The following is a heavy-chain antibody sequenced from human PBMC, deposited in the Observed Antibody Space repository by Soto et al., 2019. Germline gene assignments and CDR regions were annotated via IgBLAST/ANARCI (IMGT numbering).Heavy chain of an antibody. CDR2: VNPILSMS. V-gene: IGHV1-69*04. Sequence: QVQLVQSGAEVKRPGSSVKVSCKASGDTFSFYSINWVRQAPGLGLEWMGRVNPILSMSNYGQRLQGRVTMTADKSTSSAYMELSGLRSEDTAMYYCATSYGSGYRAFDYWGQGALVTVSS. CDR3: ATSYGSGYRAFDY. D-gene: IGHD3-10*01. J-gene: IGHJ4*02. CDR1: GDTFSFYS.